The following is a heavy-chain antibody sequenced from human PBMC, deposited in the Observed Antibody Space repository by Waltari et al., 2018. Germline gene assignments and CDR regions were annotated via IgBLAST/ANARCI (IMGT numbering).Heavy chain of an antibody. CDR2: IKQDGSEK. J-gene: IGHJ4*02. D-gene: IGHD6-13*01. CDR3: VGSSSGRGYY. V-gene: IGHV3-7*01. CDR1: GFTFSTYW. Sequence: EVHLAESGGGLVQPGGSLRLSCAVSGFTFSTYWMSWVRQAPGKGLEWVANIKQDGSEKYYVDSVKGRFTISRDNAKNSLYLQMNSLRAEDTAVYYCVGSSSGRGYYWGQGTLVTVSS.